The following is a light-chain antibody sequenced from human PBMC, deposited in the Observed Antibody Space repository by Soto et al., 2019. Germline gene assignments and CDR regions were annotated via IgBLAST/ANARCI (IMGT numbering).Light chain of an antibody. CDR2: EVS. CDR1: SSDVGGYNY. CDR3: SSYTTSSTLEGV. J-gene: IGLJ1*01. V-gene: IGLV2-14*01. Sequence: QSALTQPASVSGSPGQSITISCTGTSSDVGGYNYVSWYQHHPGKAPKLMIYEVSSRPSGVSTRFSGSKSGNTASLTISGLQPEDEADYYCSSYTTSSTLEGVFGTGTKLTVL.